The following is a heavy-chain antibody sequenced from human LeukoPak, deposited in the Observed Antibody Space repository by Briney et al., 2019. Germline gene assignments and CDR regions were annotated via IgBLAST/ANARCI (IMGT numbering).Heavy chain of an antibody. V-gene: IGHV3-30*03. J-gene: IGHJ3*02. CDR3: ARFAGHDAFDI. D-gene: IGHD3-16*01. Sequence: GGSLRLSCAASGFTFSSYGMHWVRQAPGKGLEWVAVISYDGSNKYYADSVKGRFTISRDNSKNTLYLQMNSLRAEDTAVYYCARFAGHDAFDIWGQGTMVTVSS. CDR2: ISYDGSNK. CDR1: GFTFSSYG.